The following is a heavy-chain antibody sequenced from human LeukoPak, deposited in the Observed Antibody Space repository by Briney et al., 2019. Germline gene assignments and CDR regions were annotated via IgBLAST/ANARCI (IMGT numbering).Heavy chain of an antibody. CDR1: GFTFSNAW. D-gene: IGHD2-21*02. V-gene: IGHV3-15*01. CDR3: TTDFLTPYCGGDCYAY. CDR2: INSKTDGGTT. Sequence: GGSLRLSCAASGFTFSNAWMSWVRQAPGKGLEWVGRINSKTDGGTTDYAAPVKGRFTTSRYDSKNTLYLQMNSLKTEDTAVYYCTTDFLTPYCGGDCYAYWGQGTLVTVSS. J-gene: IGHJ4*02.